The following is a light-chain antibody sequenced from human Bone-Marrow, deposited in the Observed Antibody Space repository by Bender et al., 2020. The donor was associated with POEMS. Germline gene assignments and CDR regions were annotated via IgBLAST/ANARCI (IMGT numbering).Light chain of an antibody. CDR1: DIRTKT. CDR2: DDD. V-gene: IGLV3-21*02. J-gene: IGLJ3*02. Sequence: SYVLTQAPSMSVAPRQAATIACGGDDIRTKTVHWYQQKPGQAPLLVVYDDDVRPSGIPDRFSGANSGNTATLSISSVEAGDEADYYCQVWDGDRRRWVFGGGTKLTVL. CDR3: QVWDGDRRRWV.